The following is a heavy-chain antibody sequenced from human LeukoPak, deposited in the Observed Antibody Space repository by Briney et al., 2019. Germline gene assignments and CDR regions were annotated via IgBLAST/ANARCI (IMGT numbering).Heavy chain of an antibody. Sequence: SETPSLTCTVSGGSISSYYWSWIRQPPGKGLEWIGYIYYSGSTNYNPSLKSRVTISVDTSKNQFSLKLSSVTAADTAVYYCARDRPGYGDFAFDIWGQGTMVTVSS. D-gene: IGHD4-17*01. CDR1: GGSISSYY. J-gene: IGHJ3*02. CDR2: IYYSGST. CDR3: ARDRPGYGDFAFDI. V-gene: IGHV4-59*01.